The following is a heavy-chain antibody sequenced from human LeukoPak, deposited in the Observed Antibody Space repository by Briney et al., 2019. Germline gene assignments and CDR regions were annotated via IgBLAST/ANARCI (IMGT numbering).Heavy chain of an antibody. CDR1: GFTFSSYW. CDR3: ARGGRYSYASFDY. V-gene: IGHV3-74*01. D-gene: IGHD5-18*01. J-gene: IGHJ4*02. CDR2: INSDGSST. Sequence: GGSLRLSCAASGFTFSSYWMHWVRQAPGKGLVWVSRINSDGSSTSYADSVKGRFTISRDNAMNTLYLQMNSLRAEDTAVYYCARGGRYSYASFDYWGQGTLVTVSS.